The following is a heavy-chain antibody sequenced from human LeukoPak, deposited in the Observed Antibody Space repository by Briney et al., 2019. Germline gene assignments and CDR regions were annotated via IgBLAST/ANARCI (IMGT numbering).Heavy chain of an antibody. CDR3: ARAGGSGTTLDY. CDR2: ISSSSSYI. CDR1: GFTFSSYS. J-gene: IGHJ4*02. V-gene: IGHV3-21*01. Sequence: GGSLRLSCAASGFTFSSYSMNWVRQAPGKGLEWVSSISSSSSYIYYADSVKGRFTISRDNAKNSLYLQMNSLRAEGTAVYYCARAGGSGTTLDYWGQGTLVTVSS. D-gene: IGHD3-10*01.